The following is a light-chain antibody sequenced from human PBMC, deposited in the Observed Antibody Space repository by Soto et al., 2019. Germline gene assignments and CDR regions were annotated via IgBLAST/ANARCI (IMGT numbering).Light chain of an antibody. CDR2: DTS. CDR1: HSVGST. Sequence: ETVMTQSPATLSVSPGESATLSCRASHSVGSTLAWYQQKPGQALRLLMYDTSTRATGIPARFSGSGSGTEFTLTINSLQSDDFAVYYCQHYNNWPWTVGQGTKVDI. J-gene: IGKJ1*01. V-gene: IGKV3-15*01. CDR3: QHYNNWPWT.